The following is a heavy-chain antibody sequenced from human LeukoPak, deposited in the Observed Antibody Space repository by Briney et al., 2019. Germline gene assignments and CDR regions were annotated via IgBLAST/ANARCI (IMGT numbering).Heavy chain of an antibody. CDR2: IYYSGST. Sequence: PSQTLSLTCAVSGGSISSGGYYWSWIRQPPGKGLEWIGYIYYSGSTNYNPSLKSRVTISVDTSKNQFSLKLSSVTAADTAVYYCAGSPNYYDSSRMQSWGQGTLVTVSS. D-gene: IGHD3-22*01. CDR1: GGSISSGGYY. CDR3: AGSPNYYDSSRMQS. J-gene: IGHJ4*02. V-gene: IGHV4-61*08.